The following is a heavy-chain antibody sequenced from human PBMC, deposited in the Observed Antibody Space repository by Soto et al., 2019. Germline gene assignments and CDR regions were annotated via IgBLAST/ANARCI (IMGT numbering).Heavy chain of an antibody. V-gene: IGHV3-30-3*01. CDR1: GFTFSSYA. CDR2: ISYDGSNK. J-gene: IGHJ4*02. D-gene: IGHD3-3*01. CDR3: ARDQITIFGVDALDY. Sequence: QVQLVESGGGVVQPGRSLRLSCAASGFTFSSYAMHWVRQAPGKGLEWVAVISYDGSNKYYADSVKGRFTISRDNSKNTLYLQMNSLRAEETAVYYCARDQITIFGVDALDYWGQGTLVTVSS.